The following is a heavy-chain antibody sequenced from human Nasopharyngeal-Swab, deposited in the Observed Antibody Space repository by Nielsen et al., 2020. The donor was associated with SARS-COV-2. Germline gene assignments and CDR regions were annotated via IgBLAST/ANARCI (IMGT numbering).Heavy chain of an antibody. CDR1: GFTFNIYA. D-gene: IGHD6-19*01. Sequence: GGSLRLSCIASGFTFNIYAMAWVRRTPGRGLQWVSGISASGVSTYYADSVKGRFTISRDNSKNTLYLQMNSLRAEDTAVYYCARSLGSGWFDAFDIWGQGTMVTVSS. J-gene: IGHJ3*02. CDR3: ARSLGSGWFDAFDI. CDR2: ISASGVST. V-gene: IGHV3-23*01.